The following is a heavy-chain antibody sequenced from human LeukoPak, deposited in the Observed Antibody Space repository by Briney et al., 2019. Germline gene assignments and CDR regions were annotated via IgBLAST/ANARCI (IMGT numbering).Heavy chain of an antibody. CDR1: GGSFSGYY. CDR3: ARGRFVYGSYRSRDAFDI. J-gene: IGHJ3*02. CDR2: INHSGYT. V-gene: IGHV4-34*01. Sequence: SETLSLTCAVYGGSFSGYYWSWIRQPPGKGLEWIGEINHSGYTNYNPSLESRVTISVDTSKNQFSLKLSSVTAADTAVYYCARGRFVYGSYRSRDAFDIWGQGTMVTVSS. D-gene: IGHD1-26*01.